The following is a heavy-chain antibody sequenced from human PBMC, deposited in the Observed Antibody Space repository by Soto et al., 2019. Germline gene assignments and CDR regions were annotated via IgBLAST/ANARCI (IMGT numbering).Heavy chain of an antibody. CDR1: GYTFTSYG. CDR2: ISAYNGNT. Sequence: ASVKVSCKASGYTFTSYGISWVRQAPGQGLEWMGWISAYNGNTNYAQKLQGRVTMTTDTSTSTAYMELRSLRSDDTAVYYCARDRHSAAAGADDYWGQGTQVTVSS. V-gene: IGHV1-18*01. CDR3: ARDRHSAAAGADDY. J-gene: IGHJ4*02. D-gene: IGHD6-13*01.